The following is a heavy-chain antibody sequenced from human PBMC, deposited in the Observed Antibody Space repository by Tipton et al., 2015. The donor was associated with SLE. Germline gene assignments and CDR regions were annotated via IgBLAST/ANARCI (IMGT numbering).Heavy chain of an antibody. D-gene: IGHD3-16*01. CDR1: GGSFSSDTYL. V-gene: IGHV4-39*01. CDR3: ARHMITGGEFDY. J-gene: IGHJ4*02. Sequence: LRLSCTVSGGSFSSDTYLWGWIRQPPGKGLEWIGDIYYTGSTYYNPSLKSRITISVDCAKNRFSLKLSSVTAADTAVYYCARHMITGGEFDYWGQGTLVTVSS. CDR2: IYYTGST.